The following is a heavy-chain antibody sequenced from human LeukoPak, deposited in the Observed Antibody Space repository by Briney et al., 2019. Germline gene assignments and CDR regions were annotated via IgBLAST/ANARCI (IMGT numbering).Heavy chain of an antibody. CDR3: ARDSIAAASPTD. CDR1: GFTFSSYG. J-gene: IGHJ4*02. D-gene: IGHD6-13*01. CDR2: ISGSGGNT. Sequence: GGSLRLSCAASGFTFSSYGMTWVRQAPGKGLEWVSTISGSGGNTYYADSVKGRFTISRDNSKNTLYLQMNSLRAEDTAVYYCARDSIAAASPTDWGQGTLVTVSS. V-gene: IGHV3-23*01.